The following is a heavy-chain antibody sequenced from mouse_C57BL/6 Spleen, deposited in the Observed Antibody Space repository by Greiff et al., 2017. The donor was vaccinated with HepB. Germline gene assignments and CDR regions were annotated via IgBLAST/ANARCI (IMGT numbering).Heavy chain of an antibody. CDR1: GFNIKDYY. CDR2: IDPEDGET. D-gene: IGHD1-1*01. J-gene: IGHJ2*01. Sequence: VQLQQSGAELVKPGASVKLSCTASGFNIKDYYMHWVKQRTEQGLEWIGRIDPEDGETKYAPKFQGKAPITADTSSNTAYLQLCSLTSEDTAVYYCARCYGSSCGYFDYWGQGTTLTVSS. CDR3: ARCYGSSCGYFDY. V-gene: IGHV14-2*01.